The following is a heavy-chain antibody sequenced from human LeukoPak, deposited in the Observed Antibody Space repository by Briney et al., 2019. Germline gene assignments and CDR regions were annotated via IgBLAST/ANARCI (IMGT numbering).Heavy chain of an antibody. V-gene: IGHV3-23*01. J-gene: IGHJ4*02. CDR2: ISGSGGST. CDR1: GFTFSSYA. Sequence: GGSLRLSCAASGFTFSSYAMSWVRQAPGKGLEWVSAISGSGGSTYYADSVKGRFTISRDNSKNTLYLQMNSLRAEDTAVYYCAKSLSSGWRNRDLFNYWGQGTLVTVSS. D-gene: IGHD6-19*01. CDR3: AKSLSSGWRNRDLFNY.